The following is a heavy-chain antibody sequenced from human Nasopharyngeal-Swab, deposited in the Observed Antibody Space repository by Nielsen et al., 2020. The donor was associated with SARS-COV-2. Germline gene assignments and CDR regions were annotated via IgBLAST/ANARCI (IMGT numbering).Heavy chain of an antibody. D-gene: IGHD3-22*01. J-gene: IGHJ2*01. CDR2: ISSSSYI. CDR1: GFTFSSYS. CDR3: ARDIDSSGYSGYWYFDL. V-gene: IGHV3-21*01. Sequence: ESLKISCAASGFTFSSYSMNWVRQAPGKGLEWVSSISSSSYIYYADSVKGRFTISRDNAKNSLYLQMNSLRAEDTAVYYCARDIDSSGYSGYWYFDLWGRGTLVTVSS.